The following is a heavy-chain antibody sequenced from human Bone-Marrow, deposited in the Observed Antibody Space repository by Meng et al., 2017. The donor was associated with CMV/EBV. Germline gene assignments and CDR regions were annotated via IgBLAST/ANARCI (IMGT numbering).Heavy chain of an antibody. CDR3: ARSYQLLYNWFDP. CDR2: INHSGST. J-gene: IGHJ5*02. D-gene: IGHD2-2*01. CDR1: GGSFSGYY. V-gene: IGHV4-34*01. Sequence: GSLRLSCAVYGGSFSGYYWSWIRQPPGKGLEWIGEINHSGSTNYNPSLTSRVTISVDTSKNQFPLKLSPVTAADSAVYYCARSYQLLYNWFDPWGQGTRVTVSS.